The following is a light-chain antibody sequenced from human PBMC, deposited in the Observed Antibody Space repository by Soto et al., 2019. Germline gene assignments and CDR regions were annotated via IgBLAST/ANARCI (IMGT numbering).Light chain of an antibody. V-gene: IGKV1-27*01. Sequence: DIQMTQSPSSLSASVGDRVTITCRASQGISNSLAWYQQQPGNAPKLLIYAASTLQFGVPSPFSGSWSGTDFTLTISSLQPEDFAAYFCEKYASVAWTFGPGTKVEIK. CDR3: EKYASVAWT. J-gene: IGKJ3*01. CDR2: AAS. CDR1: QGISNS.